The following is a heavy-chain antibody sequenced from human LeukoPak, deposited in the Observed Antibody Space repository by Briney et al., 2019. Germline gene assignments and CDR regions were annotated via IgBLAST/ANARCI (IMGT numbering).Heavy chain of an antibody. Sequence: SETLSLTCTVPGGSISSSSYYWGWIRQPPGKGLEWIGTTYYSGSTYYNPSLKSRVTISVDTSKNQFSLKLSSVTAADTAVYYCARPLSGSYVDYWGQGTLVAVSS. V-gene: IGHV4-39*01. D-gene: IGHD1-26*01. CDR2: TYYSGST. CDR1: GGSISSSSYY. CDR3: ARPLSGSYVDY. J-gene: IGHJ4*02.